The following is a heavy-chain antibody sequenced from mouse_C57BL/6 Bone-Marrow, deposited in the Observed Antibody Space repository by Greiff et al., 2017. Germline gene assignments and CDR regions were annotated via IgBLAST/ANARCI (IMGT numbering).Heavy chain of an antibody. CDR3: SGYCIGGLDY. CDR1: GYTFTSYW. Sequence: QVHVKQSGAELVKPGASVKMSCKASGYTFTSYWITWVKQRPGQGLEWIGDIYPGSGSTNYNEKFKSKATLTVDTSSSTAYMQLRSLTSEDSSVDYYSGYCIGGLDYWGQGTTLTVSS. D-gene: IGHD2-14*01. CDR2: IYPGSGST. V-gene: IGHV1-55*01. J-gene: IGHJ2*01.